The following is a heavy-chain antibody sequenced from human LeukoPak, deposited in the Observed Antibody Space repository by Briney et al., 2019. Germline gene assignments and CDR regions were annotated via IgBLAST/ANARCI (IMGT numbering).Heavy chain of an antibody. CDR1: GFTFSSYW. D-gene: IGHD1-26*01. CDR3: ARDGPLDSGSYFHAFDI. V-gene: IGHV3-74*01. Sequence: GSLRLSCAASGFTFSSYWMHWVRQAPGKGLVWVSRINSDGSSTSYADSGKGRFTISRDNAKNTLYLQMNSLRAEDTAVYYCARDGPLDSGSYFHAFDIWGQGTMVTVSS. CDR2: INSDGSST. J-gene: IGHJ3*02.